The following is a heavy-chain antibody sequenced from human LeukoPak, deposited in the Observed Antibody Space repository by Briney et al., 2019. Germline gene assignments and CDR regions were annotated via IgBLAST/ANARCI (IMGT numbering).Heavy chain of an antibody. CDR1: GFTFTNYA. D-gene: IGHD3-22*01. Sequence: GGSLRLSCAASGFTFTNYALNWVRQAPGKGLEWVSVISASAVTSYYADSVKGRFTISRDNSKNTIYLQMNSLRPEDTAIYYCAKCLGYSVFGPDDHWGQGILVTVSS. CDR3: AKCLGYSVFGPDDH. CDR2: ISASAVTS. V-gene: IGHV3-23*01. J-gene: IGHJ4*02.